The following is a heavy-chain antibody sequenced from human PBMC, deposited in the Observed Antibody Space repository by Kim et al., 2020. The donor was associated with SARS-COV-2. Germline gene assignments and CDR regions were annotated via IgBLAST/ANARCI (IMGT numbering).Heavy chain of an antibody. Sequence: GGSLRLSCEASGFTFSSYWMNWVGQGPGKGLAWVSRIKSDGSDTHYADSVKGRFTISRDNAKNTLHLQLNSLGVEDTAIYYCARGSFQQGFDPWGQGTLVTVSS. D-gene: IGHD6-13*01. V-gene: IGHV3-74*01. CDR2: IKSDGSDT. J-gene: IGHJ5*02. CDR1: GFTFSSYW. CDR3: ARGSFQQGFDP.